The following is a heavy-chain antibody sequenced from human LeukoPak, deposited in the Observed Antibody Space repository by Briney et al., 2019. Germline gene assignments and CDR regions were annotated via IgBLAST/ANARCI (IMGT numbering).Heavy chain of an antibody. CDR2: IWYDGSHK. J-gene: IGHJ6*02. CDR1: GFTFSSYG. V-gene: IGHV3-33*01. D-gene: IGHD2-2*01. Sequence: GGSLRLSCAASGFTFSSYGMHWVRQAPGKGLESVAVIWYDGSHKYYVDSVKGRFTISRDNSKNTLYSQMNSLRAEDTAVYYCARAGEISSPSRSAPPYYYGMDVWGQGTTVTVSS. CDR3: ARAGEISSPSRSAPPYYYGMDV.